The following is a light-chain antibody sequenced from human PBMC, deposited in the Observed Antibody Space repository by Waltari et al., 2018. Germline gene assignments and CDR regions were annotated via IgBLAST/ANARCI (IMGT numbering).Light chain of an antibody. Sequence: ETLMTQSPATLSVSPGERATLFCGASQSVSSNLAWYQQKPGQAPRLLIYGASTRATGIPARFSGSGSGTDFTLTISSLQSEDFVVYYCQQYNNWPPLTFGGGTKVEI. CDR1: QSVSSN. CDR2: GAS. V-gene: IGKV3-15*01. CDR3: QQYNNWPPLT. J-gene: IGKJ4*01.